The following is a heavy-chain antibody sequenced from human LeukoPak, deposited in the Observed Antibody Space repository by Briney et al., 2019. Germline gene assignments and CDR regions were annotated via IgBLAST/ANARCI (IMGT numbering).Heavy chain of an antibody. CDR3: ASAAAGTRAYYYYGMDV. V-gene: IGHV1-8*01. J-gene: IGHJ6*02. CDR1: GYTFTSYD. Sequence: ASVKVPCKASGYTFTSYDINWVRQATGQGLEWMGWMNPNSGNTGYAQKFQGRITMTRNTSISTAYMELSSLRSEDTAVYYCASAAAGTRAYYYYGMDVWGQGTTVTVSS. CDR2: MNPNSGNT. D-gene: IGHD6-13*01.